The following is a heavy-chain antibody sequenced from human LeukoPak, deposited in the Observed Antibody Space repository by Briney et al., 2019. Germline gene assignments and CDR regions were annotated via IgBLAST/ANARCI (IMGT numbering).Heavy chain of an antibody. J-gene: IGHJ4*02. D-gene: IGHD6-19*01. V-gene: IGHV3-30*02. CDR2: IRYDGSNK. Sequence: RGSLRLSCAASGFSFSHHVMNWVRQAPGKGLEWVAFIRYDGSNKYYADSVKGRFTISRDNSKNTLYLQMNSLRAEDTAVYYCAKTPVPYSSGWYALDYWGQGTLVTVSS. CDR3: AKTPVPYSSGWYALDY. CDR1: GFSFSHHV.